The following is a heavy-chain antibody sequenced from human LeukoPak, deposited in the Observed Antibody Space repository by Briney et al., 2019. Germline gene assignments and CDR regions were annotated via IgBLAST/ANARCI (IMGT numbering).Heavy chain of an antibody. CDR2: IYYTGST. V-gene: IGHV4-59*08. Sequence: PSETLSLTCTVSGGSISGLYWSWIRQPPGKGLEWIGYIYYTGSTNSNPSLKSRVSISVDTSKNQFSLKLRSVTAADTAVYYCATGGGRGYSYGYYYWGQGTLVTVSS. J-gene: IGHJ4*02. D-gene: IGHD5-18*01. CDR3: ATGGGRGYSYGYYY. CDR1: GGSISGLY.